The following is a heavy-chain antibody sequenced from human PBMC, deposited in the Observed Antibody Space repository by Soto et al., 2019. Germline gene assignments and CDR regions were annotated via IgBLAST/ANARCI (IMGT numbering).Heavy chain of an antibody. J-gene: IGHJ4*02. D-gene: IGHD4-17*01. CDR2: ISGSGGST. Sequence: PGGSLRLSCAASGFTFSSYAMSWVRQAPGKGLEWVSAISGSGGSTYYADSVKGRFTISRDNSKNTLYLQMNSLRAEDTAVYYCAKDNTPSYLIYGDYSYLTYAFWGQGTLVTVSS. CDR3: AKDNTPSYLIYGDYSYLTYAF. V-gene: IGHV3-23*01. CDR1: GFTFSSYA.